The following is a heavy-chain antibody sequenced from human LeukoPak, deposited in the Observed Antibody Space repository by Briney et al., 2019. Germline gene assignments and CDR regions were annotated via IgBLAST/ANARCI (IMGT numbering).Heavy chain of an antibody. J-gene: IGHJ4*02. D-gene: IGHD2-21*02. Sequence: PSETLSLTCAVYGGSFSGFYWGWIRQPPGKGLEWIGEINRSGSANYNPSLKSRLTISVDTSKNQFSLKLSSVTAADTAVYYCARGDYCGGDCYSRPDHWGRGTLVTVSS. CDR1: GGSFSGFY. CDR2: INRSGSA. V-gene: IGHV4-34*01. CDR3: ARGDYCGGDCYSRPDH.